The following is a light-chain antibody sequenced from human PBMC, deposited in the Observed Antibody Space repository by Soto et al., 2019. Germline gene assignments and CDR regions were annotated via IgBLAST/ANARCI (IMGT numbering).Light chain of an antibody. J-gene: IGLJ3*02. V-gene: IGLV2-11*01. CDR3: CSYVDTDTWV. CDR1: SSDVGGYNY. CDR2: GVS. Sequence: QSVLTQPRSVSGSPGQSVTISCTGTSSDVGGYNYVSWYQQYPGKAPTIMISGVSERPSGVPDRFSGSKSGNTASLTISGLQAEDEADYYCCSYVDTDTWVFGVGTKLTVL.